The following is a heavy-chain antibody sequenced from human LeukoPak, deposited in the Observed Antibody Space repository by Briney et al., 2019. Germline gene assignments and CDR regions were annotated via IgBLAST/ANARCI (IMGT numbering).Heavy chain of an antibody. CDR3: ASRRGSYSGFDY. CDR1: GFTFSSSA. J-gene: IGHJ4*02. CDR2: ISHDGSSE. V-gene: IGHV3-30*01. Sequence: GGSLRLSCAAPGFTFSSSAMHWVRQAPGKGLEWLAVISHDGSSEFYADSVKGRFTMSRDNSKNTLYVQMKSLRAEDTGVYYCASRRGSYSGFDYWGQGTLVTVSS. D-gene: IGHD3-10*01.